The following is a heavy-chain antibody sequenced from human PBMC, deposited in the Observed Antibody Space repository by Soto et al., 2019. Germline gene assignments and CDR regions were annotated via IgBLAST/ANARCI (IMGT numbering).Heavy chain of an antibody. CDR2: ISSSSSTI. Sequence: EVQLVESGGGLVQPGGSLRLSCAASGFTFSSYSMNWVRQAPGKGLEWVSYISSSSSTIYYADSVKGRFTISRDNAKNSLYLQMNSLRDEDTAVYYCSSGYYYYYGMDVWGQGTTVTVSS. CDR1: GFTFSSYS. V-gene: IGHV3-48*02. CDR3: SSGYYYYYGMDV. D-gene: IGHD3-22*01. J-gene: IGHJ6*02.